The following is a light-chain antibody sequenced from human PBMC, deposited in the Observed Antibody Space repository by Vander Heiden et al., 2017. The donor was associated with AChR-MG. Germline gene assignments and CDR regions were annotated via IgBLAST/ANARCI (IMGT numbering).Light chain of an antibody. CDR3: SSWDDSQGGHWL. V-gene: IGLV1-47*02. J-gene: IGLJ2*01. Sequence: SVLTQPPSASGTPVQRITIPCSARTSNIDSNYVAWYQKVPWRAPTLLTSSKDRRPSGVPDRFSCSQSCTSASPAISGLRSDDEAEYYRSSWDDSQGGHWLFGGGTRLTVL. CDR1: TSNIDSNY. CDR2: SKD.